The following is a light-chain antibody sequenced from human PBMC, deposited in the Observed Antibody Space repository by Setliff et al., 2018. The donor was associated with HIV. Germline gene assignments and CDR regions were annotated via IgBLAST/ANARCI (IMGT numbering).Light chain of an antibody. Sequence: QSALTQPASVSGSPGQSITTSCTGTNSDVGSYDLVSWYQQHPGKAPKFMIFDVSKRPSGVSNRFSGSKSGNTASLTISGLQPEDEADYYCCSYAGSISWVFGGGTKVTVL. J-gene: IGLJ3*02. CDR2: DVS. V-gene: IGLV2-23*02. CDR1: NSDVGSYDL. CDR3: CSYAGSISWV.